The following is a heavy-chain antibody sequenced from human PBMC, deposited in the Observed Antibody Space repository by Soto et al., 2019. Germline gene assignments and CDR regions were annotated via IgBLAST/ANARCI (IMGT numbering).Heavy chain of an antibody. CDR1: GGSFSGYY. D-gene: IGHD6-19*01. J-gene: IGHJ6*02. V-gene: IGHV4-34*01. Sequence: SETLSLTCAVYGGSFSGYYWSWIRQPPGKGLEWIGEINHSGSTNYNPSLKSRVTISVDTSKNQFSLKLSSVTAADTAVYYCARPAQWLVRRDGMDVWGQGTTVTVSS. CDR3: ARPAQWLVRRDGMDV. CDR2: INHSGST.